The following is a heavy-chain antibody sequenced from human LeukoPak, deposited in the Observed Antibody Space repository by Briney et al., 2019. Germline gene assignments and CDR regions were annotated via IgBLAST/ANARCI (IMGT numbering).Heavy chain of an antibody. CDR3: ARHGNDAFDI. CDR2: IYYSGST. V-gene: IGHV4-31*03. Sequence: SQTLSLTCTVSGGPISSGGYYWSWIRQHPGKGLEWIGYIYYSGSTYYNPSLKSRVTISVDTSKNQFSLKLSSVTAADTAVYYCARHGNDAFDIWGQGTMVTVSS. J-gene: IGHJ3*02. CDR1: GGPISSGGYY.